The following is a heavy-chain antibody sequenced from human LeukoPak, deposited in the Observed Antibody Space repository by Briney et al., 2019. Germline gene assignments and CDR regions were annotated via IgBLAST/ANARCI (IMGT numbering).Heavy chain of an antibody. CDR1: GYSICSGYY. J-gene: IGHJ3*02. Sequence: PSETLSLTCAVSGYSICSGYYWGWIRQPPGKGLEWIGSIYHSGSTYYNPSLKSRVTILVDTSKNQFSLKLSSVTAADTAVYYCARDVGYCSGGSCPDAFDIWGQGTMVTVSS. CDR2: IYHSGST. D-gene: IGHD2-15*01. CDR3: ARDVGYCSGGSCPDAFDI. V-gene: IGHV4-38-2*02.